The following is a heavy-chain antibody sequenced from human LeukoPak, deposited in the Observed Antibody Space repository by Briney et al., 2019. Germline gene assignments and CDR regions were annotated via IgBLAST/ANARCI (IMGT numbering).Heavy chain of an antibody. D-gene: IGHD3-9*01. V-gene: IGHV3-43*02. CDR3: AKTPLGDDILTGYYNPHYYYGMDV. J-gene: IGHJ6*02. CDR2: ISGDGGST. CDR1: GFTFDDYA. Sequence: GGSLRLSCAASGFTFDDYAMHWVRQAPGKGLEWVSLISGDGGSTYYADSVKGRFTISRDNSKNSLYLQMNSLRTEDTALYYCAKTPLGDDILTGYYNPHYYYGMDVWGQGITVTVSS.